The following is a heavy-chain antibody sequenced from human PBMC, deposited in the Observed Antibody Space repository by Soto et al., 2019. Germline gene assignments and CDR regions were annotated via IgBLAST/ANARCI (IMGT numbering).Heavy chain of an antibody. CDR2: IKQDGSEK. CDR1: GFTFSSYW. CDR3: ARLALLDVVVPAAIGYYYYMDV. V-gene: IGHV3-7*01. J-gene: IGHJ6*03. D-gene: IGHD2-2*01. Sequence: GGSLRLSCAASGFTFSSYWMSWVRQAPGKGLEWVANIKQDGSEKYYVDSVKGRFTISRDNAKNSLYLQMNSLRAEDTAVYYCARLALLDVVVPAAIGYYYYMDVWGKGTTVTVSS.